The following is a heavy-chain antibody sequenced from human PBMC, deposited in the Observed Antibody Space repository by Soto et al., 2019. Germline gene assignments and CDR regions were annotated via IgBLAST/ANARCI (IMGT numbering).Heavy chain of an antibody. J-gene: IGHJ4*02. D-gene: IGHD2-15*01. Sequence: SETLSLTCTVSGGSVGSGYYYWSWIRQPPGKGLEWIGNIFYSANTKYNPSLQSRVTISKDTSKNQFSLTLTSVTAADTAVYFCAREGCSGGSCYSGYNPGIDYWGQGTLVTVSS. V-gene: IGHV4-61*01. CDR3: AREGCSGGSCYSGYNPGIDY. CDR2: IFYSANT. CDR1: GGSVGSGYYY.